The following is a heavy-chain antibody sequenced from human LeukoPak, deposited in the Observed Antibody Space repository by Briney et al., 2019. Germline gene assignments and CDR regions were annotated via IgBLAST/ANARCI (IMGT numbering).Heavy chain of an antibody. CDR3: AGDGDTAVATRVFDY. J-gene: IGHJ4*02. CDR2: IWYDGSNK. D-gene: IGHD5-18*01. Sequence: PGRSLRLSCAASGFTFSSYGIHWVRQAPGKGLEWVAVIWYDGSNKYYADSVKGRFTISRDNSKNTLYLQMNSLRVEDTAVYSCAGDGDTAVATRVFDYWGQGTLVTVSS. V-gene: IGHV3-33*01. CDR1: GFTFSSYG.